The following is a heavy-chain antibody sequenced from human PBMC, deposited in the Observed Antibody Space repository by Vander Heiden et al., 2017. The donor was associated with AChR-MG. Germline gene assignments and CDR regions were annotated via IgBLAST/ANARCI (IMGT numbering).Heavy chain of an antibody. Sequence: EVQLLASGGGLVQPGGSLRLPWAPFGFAFSRYATGWVRQARGKGLEWVSAISGSGGSTYYADSVKGRFTIARDNSKNTLYLQMNSLRAEDTAVYYCAKDVDCSGGSCYSSYYFDYWGQGTLVTVSS. CDR1: GFAFSRYA. J-gene: IGHJ4*02. CDR2: ISGSGGST. D-gene: IGHD2-15*01. CDR3: AKDVDCSGGSCYSSYYFDY. V-gene: IGHV3-23*01.